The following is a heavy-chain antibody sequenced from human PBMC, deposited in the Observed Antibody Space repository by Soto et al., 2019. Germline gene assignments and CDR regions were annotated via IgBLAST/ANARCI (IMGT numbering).Heavy chain of an antibody. Sequence: SETLSLTCTVSGASISSYYWNWIRQPPGKGLEWIGFISYSGSTNYNPSLTSRVTISVDTSKNQFSLKLTSVTAADTAVYYCARSPDYTNRYDNWGQGALVTVSS. CDR1: GASISSYY. D-gene: IGHD4-4*01. V-gene: IGHV4-59*01. CDR2: ISYSGST. CDR3: ARSPDYTNRYDN. J-gene: IGHJ4*02.